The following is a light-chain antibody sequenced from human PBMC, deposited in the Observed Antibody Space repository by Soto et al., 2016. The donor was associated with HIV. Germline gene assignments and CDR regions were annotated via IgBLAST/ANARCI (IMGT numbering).Light chain of an antibody. J-gene: IGLJ1*01. CDR3: QAWDTSTAV. Sequence: SYDLTQPPSVSVSPGQTASITCSGDKLGDKYACWYQQKPGQSLVLVIYQDNRRPSGIPERFSGSNSGNTATLTISGTQAMDEADYYCQAWDTSTAVFGTGTKV. CDR1: KLGDKY. V-gene: IGLV3-1*01. CDR2: QDN.